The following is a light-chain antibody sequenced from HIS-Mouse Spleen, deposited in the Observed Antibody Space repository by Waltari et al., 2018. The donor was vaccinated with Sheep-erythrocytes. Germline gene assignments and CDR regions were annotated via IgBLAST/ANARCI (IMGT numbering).Light chain of an antibody. V-gene: IGLV5-45*03. CDR2: YKSDSDK. Sequence: QAVLTQPSSLSASPGASASLTCTLRSGSNVGTYRIYWYQQKPGSPPQYLLRYKSDSDKQQGSGGPSRFSGSKDASANAGILLISGLQSEDEADYYCMIWHSSAWVFGGGTKLTVL. CDR1: SGSNVGTYR. J-gene: IGLJ3*02. CDR3: MIWHSSAWV.